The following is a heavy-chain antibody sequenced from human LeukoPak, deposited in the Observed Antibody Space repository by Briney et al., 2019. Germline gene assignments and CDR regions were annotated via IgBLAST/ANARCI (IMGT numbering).Heavy chain of an antibody. J-gene: IGHJ4*02. CDR1: GYTFTGYY. CDR2: INPNSGGT. CDR3: ARADILTGYYPPNDY. V-gene: IGHV1-2*02. Sequence: ASVKVSFKASGYTFTGYYMHWVRQAPGQGLEWMGWINPNSGGTNYAQKFQGRVTVTRDTSISTAYMELSRLRSDDTAVYYCARADILTGYYPPNDYWGQGTLVTVSS. D-gene: IGHD3-9*01.